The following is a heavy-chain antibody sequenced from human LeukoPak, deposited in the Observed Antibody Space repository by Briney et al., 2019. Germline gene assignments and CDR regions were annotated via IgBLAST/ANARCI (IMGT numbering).Heavy chain of an antibody. CDR2: IYTSGST. D-gene: IGHD3-22*01. V-gene: IGHV4-4*07. J-gene: IGHJ4*02. CDR1: GGSFSGYY. Sequence: SETLSLTCAVYGGSFSGYYWSWIRQPAGKGLEWIGRIYTSGSTNYNPSLKSRVTMSVDTSKNQFSLKLSSVTAADTAVYYCARDLSYYDSSGSIFDYWGQGTLVTVSS. CDR3: ARDLSYYDSSGSIFDY.